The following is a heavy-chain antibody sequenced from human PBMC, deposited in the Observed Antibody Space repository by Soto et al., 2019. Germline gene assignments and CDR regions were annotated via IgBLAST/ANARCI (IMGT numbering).Heavy chain of an antibody. CDR2: ISGSGGST. J-gene: IGHJ5*02. CDR3: AKMDSGYASGHAWFDP. CDR1: GFTFSSYA. Sequence: EVQLLESGGGLVQPGGSLRLSCAASGFTFSSYAMSWVRQAPGKGLEWVSAISGSGGSTYYADSVKGRFTISRDNPKNTLYLQMNSLRAEATAVYYCAKMDSGYASGHAWFDPWGQGTLVTVSS. V-gene: IGHV3-23*01. D-gene: IGHD3-22*01.